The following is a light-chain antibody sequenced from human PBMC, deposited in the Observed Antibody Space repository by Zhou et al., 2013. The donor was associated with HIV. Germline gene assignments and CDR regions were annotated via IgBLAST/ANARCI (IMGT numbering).Light chain of an antibody. J-gene: IGKJ4*01. CDR1: QDISNY. V-gene: IGKV1-8*01. CDR3: QQYFSYPF. Sequence: AIRLTQSPSSLSASTGDRVTITCRASQDISNYLAWYQQKPGEAPKLLITAASTLQSGVPSRFSGSGSGTDFTLTISCLQSEDFATYYCQQYFSYPFFGVGTTVEIK. CDR2: AAS.